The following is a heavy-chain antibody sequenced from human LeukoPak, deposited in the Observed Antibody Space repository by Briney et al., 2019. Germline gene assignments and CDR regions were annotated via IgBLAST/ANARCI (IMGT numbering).Heavy chain of an antibody. D-gene: IGHD5-24*01. CDR2: INPSGGST. J-gene: IGHJ3*02. V-gene: IGHV1-46*01. Sequence: ASVKVSCKASGYTFTSYYMHWVRQAPGLGLEWMGMINPSGGSTRYAQKFQGRVTMTRDTSTSTVYMELSSLRSEDTAIYYCARIRDGYNDAYDIWGQGTVVTVPS. CDR3: ARIRDGYNDAYDI. CDR1: GYTFTSYY.